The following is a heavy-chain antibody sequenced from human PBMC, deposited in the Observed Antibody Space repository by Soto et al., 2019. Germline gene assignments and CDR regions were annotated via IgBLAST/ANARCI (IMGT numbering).Heavy chain of an antibody. D-gene: IGHD2-15*01. CDR2: ISGSGGST. CDR3: AKRYCSGGSCYSADAFDI. Sequence: EVQLLESGGGLVQPGGSLRLSCAASGFTFSSYAMSWVRQAPGKGLEWVSAISGSGGSTYYADSVKGRFTISRDNSKNTLYLQMNSLRGEDTAVYYCAKRYCSGGSCYSADAFDIWGQGTMVTVSS. V-gene: IGHV3-23*01. J-gene: IGHJ3*02. CDR1: GFTFSSYA.